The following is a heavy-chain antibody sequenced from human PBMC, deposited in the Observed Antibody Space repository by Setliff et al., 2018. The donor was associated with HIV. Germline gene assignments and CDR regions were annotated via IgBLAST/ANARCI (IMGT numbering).Heavy chain of an antibody. D-gene: IGHD1-1*01. J-gene: IGHJ4*02. V-gene: IGHV4-4*08. CDR1: GDSISTYC. CDR3: TREGRGDPAMATTRIDY. Sequence: ASETLSLTCTVSGDSISTYCWIWIRQPPGKGLEWIGNIYYTGFAYYNPSLKSRVTISLDTSKTHFFLNLTSVTDADTAVYFCTREGRGDPAMATTRIDYWGQGKLVTVSS. CDR2: IYYTGFA.